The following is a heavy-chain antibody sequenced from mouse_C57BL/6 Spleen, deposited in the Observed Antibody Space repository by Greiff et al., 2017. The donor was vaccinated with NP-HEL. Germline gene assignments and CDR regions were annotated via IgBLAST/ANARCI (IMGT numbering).Heavy chain of an antibody. D-gene: IGHD1-1*01. J-gene: IGHJ2*01. Sequence: LVESGAELARPGASVKLSCKASGYTFTSYGISWVKQRTGQGLEWIGEIYPRSGNTYYNEKFKGKATLTADKSSSTAYMELRSLTSEDSAVYFCARGITTDFDYWGQGTTLTVSS. V-gene: IGHV1-81*01. CDR1: GYTFTSYG. CDR3: ARGITTDFDY. CDR2: IYPRSGNT.